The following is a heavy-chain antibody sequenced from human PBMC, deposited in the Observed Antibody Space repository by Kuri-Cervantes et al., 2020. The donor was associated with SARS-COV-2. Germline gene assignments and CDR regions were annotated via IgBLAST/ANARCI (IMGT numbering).Heavy chain of an antibody. D-gene: IGHD6-13*01. J-gene: IGHJ6*02. CDR1: GFTSSSYA. CDR3: ARSARAAGTYHYYGMDV. Sequence: GESLKISCAASGFTSSSYAMHWVRQTPGKGLEWVAVISYDGSNKYYADSVKGRFTISRDNSKNALYLQMNSLRAEDTAVYYCARSARAAGTYHYYGMDVWGQGTTVTVSS. V-gene: IGHV3-30-3*01. CDR2: ISYDGSNK.